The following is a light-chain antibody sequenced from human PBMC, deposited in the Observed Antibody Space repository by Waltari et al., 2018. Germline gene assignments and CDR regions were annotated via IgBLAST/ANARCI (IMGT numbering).Light chain of an antibody. Sequence: DIQMTQSPSTLSASVGDRVIITCRASQSISNLLAWYQQKPGKAPKLLSYTASTLESWVPSMFSGSGSGTDFTLTLSSLQPDDFATYYCQQYNSYSLLTFGGGTKIEIK. CDR1: QSISNL. J-gene: IGKJ4*01. CDR2: TAS. V-gene: IGKV1-5*03. CDR3: QQYNSYSLLT.